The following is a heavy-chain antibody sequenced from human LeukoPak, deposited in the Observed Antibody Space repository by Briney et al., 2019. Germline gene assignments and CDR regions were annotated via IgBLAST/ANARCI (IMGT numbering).Heavy chain of an antibody. CDR2: IWYDGSNK. Sequence: GRSLRLSCAASGFTFSSYGMHWVRQAPGKGLEWVAVIWYDGSNKYYADSVKGRFTISRDNSKNTLYLQMNSLSAEDTAVYYCARDRSKLKAAGTTGVDYWGQETLVTVSS. J-gene: IGHJ4*02. CDR1: GFTFSSYG. CDR3: ARDRSKLKAAGTTGVDY. V-gene: IGHV3-33*01. D-gene: IGHD6-13*01.